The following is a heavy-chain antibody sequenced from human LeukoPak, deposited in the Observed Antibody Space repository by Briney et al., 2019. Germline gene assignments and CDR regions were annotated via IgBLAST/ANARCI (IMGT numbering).Heavy chain of an antibody. CDR3: ARDYLYGDVVVPAATGAFDI. Sequence: ASVKVSCKASGYTFTSYAMNWVRQAPGQGLEWMGWINTNTGNPTYAQGFTGRFVFSLDTSVSTAYLQISSLKAEDTAVYYCARDYLYGDVVVPAATGAFDIWGQGTMVTVSS. CDR2: INTNTGNP. CDR1: GYTFTSYA. V-gene: IGHV7-4-1*02. D-gene: IGHD2-2*01. J-gene: IGHJ3*02.